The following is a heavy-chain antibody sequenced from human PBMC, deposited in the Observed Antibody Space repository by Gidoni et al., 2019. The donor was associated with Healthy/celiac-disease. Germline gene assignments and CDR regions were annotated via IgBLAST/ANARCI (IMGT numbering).Heavy chain of an antibody. CDR1: GYTFTGYY. CDR2: TNSSSGGT. Sequence: QVQLVQSGAEGKKPVASVNVPCKASGYTFTGYYLHWVRQAPGQGLEWMGWTNSSSGGTNYAQKFQGRVTMTRDTSISTAYMELSRLRSDDTAVYYCARAAYNWNDGAAFDIWGQGTMVTVSS. D-gene: IGHD1-1*01. J-gene: IGHJ3*02. V-gene: IGHV1-2*02. CDR3: ARAAYNWNDGAAFDI.